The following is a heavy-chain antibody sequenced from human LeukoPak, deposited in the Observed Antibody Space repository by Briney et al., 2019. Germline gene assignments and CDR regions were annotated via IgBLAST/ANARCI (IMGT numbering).Heavy chain of an antibody. D-gene: IGHD6-13*01. J-gene: IGHJ5*02. CDR1: GGSISSYY. CDR2: IYTSGST. V-gene: IGHV4-4*07. CDR3: ARDSGYSSSWYGWFDP. Sequence: RASETLSLTCTVSGGSISSYYWSWIRQPAGKGLEWIGRIYTSGSTNYNPSLKSRVTMSVDTSKNQFSPKLSSVTAADTAVYYCARDSGYSSSWYGWFDPWGQGTLVTVSS.